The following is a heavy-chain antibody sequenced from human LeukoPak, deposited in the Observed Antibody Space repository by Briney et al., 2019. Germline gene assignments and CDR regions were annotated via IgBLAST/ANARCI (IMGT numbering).Heavy chain of an antibody. D-gene: IGHD2-15*01. CDR2: ISGDSSDM. J-gene: IGHJ6*02. CDR1: GFTLSSYE. Sequence: AGGSLRLSCVASGFTLSSYEMNWVRHAPGKGLQWVSYISGDSSDMRYADSVKGRFTISRDNAKNSLCLHVNSLRYEDRAVYYYARDRYHYYGLDVWGQGTTVTVSS. CDR3: ARDRYHYYGLDV. V-gene: IGHV3-48*03.